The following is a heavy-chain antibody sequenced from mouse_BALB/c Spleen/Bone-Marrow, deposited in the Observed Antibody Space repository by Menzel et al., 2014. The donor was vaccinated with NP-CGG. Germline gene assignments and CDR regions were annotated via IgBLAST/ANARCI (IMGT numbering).Heavy chain of an antibody. D-gene: IGHD1-1*01. V-gene: IGHV1-67*01. CDR1: GYTFTAYA. Sequence: GPELVRPGVSVKLSCKGSGYTFTAYAMHWVKQSHAKSLEWIGLISTYSGNTHYNQNFKGKATMTVDKSSSTAYMELARLTSEDSAIYYCARNFYGSSYFDYWGQGTTLTVSS. J-gene: IGHJ2*01. CDR2: ISTYSGNT. CDR3: ARNFYGSSYFDY.